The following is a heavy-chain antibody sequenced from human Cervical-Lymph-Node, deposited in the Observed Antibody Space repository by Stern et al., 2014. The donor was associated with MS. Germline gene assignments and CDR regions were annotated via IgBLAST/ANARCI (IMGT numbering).Heavy chain of an antibody. CDR3: AAVTNYPRPLDF. D-gene: IGHD5-24*01. V-gene: IGHV3-30*04. J-gene: IGHJ4*02. CDR2: ISNDGTNR. Sequence: VQLVESGGGVVQPGRSLRLSCSASGFTFNTYAMQWVRQAPGKGLEWVAVISNDGTNRYYADSVKGRFTISRDNSKNTLYLQMDRLRTEDTAVYYCAAVTNYPRPLDFWGQGTLVTVSS. CDR1: GFTFNTYA.